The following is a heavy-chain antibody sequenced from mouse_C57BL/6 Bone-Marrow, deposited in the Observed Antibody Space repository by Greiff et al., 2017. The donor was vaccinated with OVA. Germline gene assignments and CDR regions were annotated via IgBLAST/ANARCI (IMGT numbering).Heavy chain of an antibody. D-gene: IGHD2-10*02. V-gene: IGHV1-72*01. CDR2: IDPNSGGT. CDR3: ARSRMVQRASLAY. CDR1: GYTFTSYW. J-gene: IGHJ3*01. Sequence: QVQLQQPGAELVKPGASVKLSCKASGYTFTSYWMHWVKQRPGRGLEWIGRIDPNSGGTKYNEKFKSKATLTVDKPSSPAYMQLSSLTSEDSAVYYCARSRMVQRASLAYWGQGTLGTVSA.